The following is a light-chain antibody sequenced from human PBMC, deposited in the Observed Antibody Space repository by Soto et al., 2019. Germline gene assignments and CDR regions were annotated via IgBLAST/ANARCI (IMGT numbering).Light chain of an antibody. V-gene: IGKV4-1*01. J-gene: IGKJ2*01. Sequence: DIVMTQSPDSLAVSLGERATINCRSSQSVLYSSNNKNYLSWYQQKPGQPPKLLILWASTRESGVPDRFSGSGSGTDFTLTISSLQAEDVAVYYCQQYYRTPSTFGQGNKLEIK. CDR1: QSVLYSSNNKNY. CDR2: WAS. CDR3: QQYYRTPST.